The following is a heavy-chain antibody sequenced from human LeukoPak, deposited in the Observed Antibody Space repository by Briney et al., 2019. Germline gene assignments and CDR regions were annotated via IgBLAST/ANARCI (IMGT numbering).Heavy chain of an antibody. CDR2: IIPVFGTA. CDR1: GGTFSSYA. V-gene: IGHV1-69*13. J-gene: IGHJ4*02. CDR3: ASGYYYDSSGYSSAFDY. D-gene: IGHD3-22*01. Sequence: SVTVSCKASGGTFSSYAISWVRQAPGQGLEWMGGIIPVFGTANYAQKFQGRVTITADESTSTAYMELSSLRSEDTAVYYCASGYYYDSSGYSSAFDYWGQGTLVTVSS.